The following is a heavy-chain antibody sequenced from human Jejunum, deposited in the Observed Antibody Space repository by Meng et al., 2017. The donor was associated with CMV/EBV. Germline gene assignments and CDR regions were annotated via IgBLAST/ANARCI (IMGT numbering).Heavy chain of an antibody. Sequence: VRLQESAPGVVRPSETLSLAAPVSGGSFTTYYWSWIRQRAGKGLEWIGRIITSGSTNYNPSLRSRVIMSVDTSKNQFFLKLRSVTAADTAVYFCAKGYGNSFEYWGQGSLVTVSS. J-gene: IGHJ4*02. CDR2: IITSGST. V-gene: IGHV4-4*07. CDR1: GGSFTTYY. D-gene: IGHD3-16*01. CDR3: AKGYGNSFEY.